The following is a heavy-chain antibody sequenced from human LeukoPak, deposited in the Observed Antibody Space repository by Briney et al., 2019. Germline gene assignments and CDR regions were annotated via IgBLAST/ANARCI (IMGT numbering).Heavy chain of an antibody. Sequence: ASVKVSCKASGYTSTSYAMNWVRQAPGQGLEWMGWINTNTGNPTYAQGFTGRFVFSLDTSVSTAYLQISSLKAEDTAVYYCARAIWSSGWCLNWFDPWGQGTLVTVPS. J-gene: IGHJ5*02. CDR1: GYTSTSYA. V-gene: IGHV7-4-1*02. CDR2: INTNTGNP. D-gene: IGHD6-19*01. CDR3: ARAIWSSGWCLNWFDP.